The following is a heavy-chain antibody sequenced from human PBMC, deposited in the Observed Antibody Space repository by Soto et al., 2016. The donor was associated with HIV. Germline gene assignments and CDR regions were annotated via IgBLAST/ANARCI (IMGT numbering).Heavy chain of an antibody. D-gene: IGHD3-16*01. V-gene: IGHV3-66*01. CDR2: IYSGGST. Sequence: EVQLVESGGGLVQPGGSLRLSCAASGFTVSSNYMSWVRQAPGKGLEWVSVIYSGGSTYYADSVKGRFTISRDNSKNTLYLQMNSLRAEDTAVYYCARDRRGQMGGFDAFDIWGQGTMVTVSS. CDR3: ARDRRGQMGGFDAFDI. J-gene: IGHJ3*02. CDR1: GFTVSSNY.